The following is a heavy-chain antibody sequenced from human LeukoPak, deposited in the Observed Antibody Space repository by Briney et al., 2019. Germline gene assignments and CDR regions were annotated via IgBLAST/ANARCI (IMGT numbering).Heavy chain of an antibody. CDR1: GGSISSSSYY. J-gene: IGHJ4*02. Sequence: ASETLSLTCTVSGGSISSSSYYWGWIRQPPGKGLEWIGYIYYSGSTKYNPSLKSRVTISVDTSKNQFSLKLSSVTAADTAVYYCARQLRWFGEYDYWGQGTLVTVSS. CDR2: IYYSGST. CDR3: ARQLRWFGEYDY. V-gene: IGHV4-61*05. D-gene: IGHD3-10*01.